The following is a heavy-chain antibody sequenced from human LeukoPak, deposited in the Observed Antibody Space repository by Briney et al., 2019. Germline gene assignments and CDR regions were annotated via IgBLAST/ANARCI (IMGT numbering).Heavy chain of an antibody. CDR1: GYSFTSYW. J-gene: IGHJ4*02. CDR3: ARRVGGATYYFDY. V-gene: IGHV5-51*01. CDR2: IYPGDSDT. Sequence: GESLKISCTGYSFTSYWIGWVRQMPGKGLEWMGIIYPGDSDTRYSPSFQGQVTISADKSISTAYLQWSSLKASDTAMYYCARRVGGATYYFDYWGQGTLVTVSS. D-gene: IGHD1-26*01.